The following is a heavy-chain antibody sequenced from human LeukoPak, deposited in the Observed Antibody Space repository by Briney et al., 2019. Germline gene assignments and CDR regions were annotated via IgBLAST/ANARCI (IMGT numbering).Heavy chain of an antibody. CDR2: INIGGSKT. Sequence: PGGSLRLSCAASGFTFNDYYMSWIRQAPGKGLEWLSYINIGGSKTHYADSVKGRFTISRDNAKKSLYLEMKNLSAEDTAVYYCATDGAGFDTWGQGVLVPVSS. CDR3: ATDGAGFDT. J-gene: IGHJ5*02. CDR1: GFTFNDYY. V-gene: IGHV3-11*01.